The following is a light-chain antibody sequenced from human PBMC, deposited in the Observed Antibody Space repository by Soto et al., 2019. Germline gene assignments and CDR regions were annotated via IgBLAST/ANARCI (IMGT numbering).Light chain of an antibody. V-gene: IGKV1-5*01. CDR3: QQYHTYWT. J-gene: IGKJ1*01. Sequence: EIHMNQSPSTPPAFEDYRATIHCRASQRISNWLAWYQQKPGKVPKVLIYDASSLENGVPSRFSGSGSGTEFSLTISSLQPDDSATYYCQQYHTYWTFGQGTKADIK. CDR2: DAS. CDR1: QRISNW.